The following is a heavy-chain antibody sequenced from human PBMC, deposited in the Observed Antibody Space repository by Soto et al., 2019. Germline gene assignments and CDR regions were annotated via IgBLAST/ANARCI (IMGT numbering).Heavy chain of an antibody. J-gene: IGHJ5*02. CDR1: GFTFSDYA. V-gene: IGHV3-30*04. CDR2: ISNDGTKK. CDR3: ARDRVDCSGGSCWRSVEDT. Sequence: PGGSLRLSCAASGFTFSDYAIHWVRQAPGAGLEWVAVISNDGTKKFYADSVKGRFTISRDNSRKTLYLQMNSLRAEDTALYYCARDRVDCSGGSCWRSVEDTWGQGTLVTVSS. D-gene: IGHD2-15*01.